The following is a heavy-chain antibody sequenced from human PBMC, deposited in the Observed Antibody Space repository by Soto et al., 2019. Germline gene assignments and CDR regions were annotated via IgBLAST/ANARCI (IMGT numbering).Heavy chain of an antibody. CDR3: ARPWLPHPGTTWSWYFDL. D-gene: IGHD6-13*01. CDR1: GYSFTTSW. CDR2: IYPADSDT. J-gene: IGHJ2*01. Sequence: GESLKISCKGSGYSFTTSWIGWVRQMPGKGLEWMGIIYPADSDTKYSPSFQGQVIISADKSISTVYLQWSSLRASDTAMYYCARPWLPHPGTTWSWYFDLWGRGTLVPVSS. V-gene: IGHV5-51*01.